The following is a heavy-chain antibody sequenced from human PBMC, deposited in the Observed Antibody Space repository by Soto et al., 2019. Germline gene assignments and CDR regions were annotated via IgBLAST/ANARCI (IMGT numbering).Heavy chain of an antibody. Sequence: QVQLVQSGAEVKKPGASVKVSCKASGYTFTSYYMHWVRQAPGQGLEWMGIINPSGGSTSYAQKFQGRVTMTRDTSTSTVCMELSSLRSEDTAVYYCAAALRPSWFDPWGQGTLVTVSS. J-gene: IGHJ5*02. V-gene: IGHV1-46*01. CDR2: INPSGGST. D-gene: IGHD5-12*01. CDR1: GYTFTSYY. CDR3: AAALRPSWFDP.